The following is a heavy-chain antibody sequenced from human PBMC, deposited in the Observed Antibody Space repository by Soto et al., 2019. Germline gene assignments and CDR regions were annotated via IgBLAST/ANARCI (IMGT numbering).Heavy chain of an antibody. CDR3: AKGIVATHRPSYYHYYALDG. Sequence: GESLRLSCTASGFTFSSYAMSWVRQAPGKGLEWVSAISGSGGSTYYADSVKGRFTISRDNSKNTLYLQMNSLRAEDTAVYYWAKGIVATHRPSYYHYYALDGWGHGTTLTVSS. J-gene: IGHJ6*02. D-gene: IGHD5-12*01. CDR1: GFTFSSYA. V-gene: IGHV3-23*01. CDR2: ISGSGGST.